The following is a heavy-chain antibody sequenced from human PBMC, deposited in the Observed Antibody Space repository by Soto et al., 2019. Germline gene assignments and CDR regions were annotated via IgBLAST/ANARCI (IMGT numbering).Heavy chain of an antibody. V-gene: IGHV4-59*01. J-gene: IGHJ4*02. CDR3: ARDLAAVPRAFDY. CDR1: GGSISSYF. Sequence: LSLTCTVSGGSISSYFYIWVRQPPGKGLEWIGSVYYTGTTDYNPSLKSRVTISVDTSKTQFSLNLRSVTAADTAVYYCARDLAAVPRAFDYWGRGTLVTVSS. D-gene: IGHD6-13*01. CDR2: VYYTGTT.